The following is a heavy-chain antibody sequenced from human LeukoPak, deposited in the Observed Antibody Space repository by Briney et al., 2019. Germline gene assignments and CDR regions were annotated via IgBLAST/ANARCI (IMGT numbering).Heavy chain of an antibody. CDR2: INPNSGGT. CDR1: GYTFTGYY. CDR3: ARDTTMIVPSWFDP. Sequence: ASVKVSCKASGYTFTGYYMHWVRQAPGQGLEWMGWINPNSGGTNYAQKFQGRVTMTRDTSISTAYMELSRLRSDDTAVYYCARDTTMIVPSWFDPWGQGTLVTVSS. V-gene: IGHV1-2*02. D-gene: IGHD3-22*01. J-gene: IGHJ5*02.